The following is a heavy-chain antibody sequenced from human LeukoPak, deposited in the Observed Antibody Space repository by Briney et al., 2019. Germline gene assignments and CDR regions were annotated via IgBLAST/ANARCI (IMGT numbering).Heavy chain of an antibody. Sequence: GGSLRLSCAVSGFTFSSYAMSWVRRAPGKGLDWVSAIDPSGVDTFYADSVRGRFTISRDNSKNTLYLQMNSLRAEDTAVYYCAKETPPFYDILTGQIDYWGQGTLVTVSS. CDR3: AKETPPFYDILTGQIDY. D-gene: IGHD3-9*01. CDR1: GFTFSSYA. CDR2: IDPSGVDT. J-gene: IGHJ4*02. V-gene: IGHV3-23*01.